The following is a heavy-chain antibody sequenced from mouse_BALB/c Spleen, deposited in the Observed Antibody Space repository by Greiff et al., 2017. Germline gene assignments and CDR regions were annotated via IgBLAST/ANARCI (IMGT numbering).Heavy chain of an antibody. CDR3: ARNRYDDGLAY. CDR1: GFTFSGYD. CDR2: ISSGGGST. V-gene: IGHV5-12-1*01. J-gene: IGHJ3*01. D-gene: IGHD2-14*01. Sequence: EVKLVESGGGLVKPGGSLKLSCAASGFTFSGYDMSWVRQTPEKRLEWVAYISSGGGSTYYPDTVKGRFTISRDNAKNTLYLQMSSLKSEDTAIYCVARNRYDDGLAYWGQGTSVTVSA.